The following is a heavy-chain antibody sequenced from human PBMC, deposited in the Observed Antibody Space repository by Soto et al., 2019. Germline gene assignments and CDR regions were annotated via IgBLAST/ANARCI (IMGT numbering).Heavy chain of an antibody. CDR3: ARDSVIAAAEFAY. CDR1: GYTFTSYD. J-gene: IGHJ4*02. CDR2: MNPNSGNT. Sequence: ASVKVSCKASGYTFTSYDINWVRQATGQGLEWMGWMNPNSGNTGYAQKFQGRVTMTRNTSISTAYMELSSLRSEDTAVYYCARDSVIAAAEFAYWGQGTLVTVSS. D-gene: IGHD6-13*01. V-gene: IGHV1-8*01.